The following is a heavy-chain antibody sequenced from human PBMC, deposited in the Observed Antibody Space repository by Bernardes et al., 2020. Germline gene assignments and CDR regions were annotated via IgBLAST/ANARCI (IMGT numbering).Heavy chain of an antibody. D-gene: IGHD3-22*01. J-gene: IGHJ4*02. CDR3: ARDFAGITMIVVVNYYFDY. CDR1: GYTFTSYY. V-gene: IGHV1-46*01. CDR2: INPSGGST. Sequence: ASVKVSCKASGYTFTSYYMHWVRQAPGQGLEWMGIINPSGGSTSYAQKFQGRVTMTRDTSTSTVYMELSSLRSEDTAVYYCARDFAGITMIVVVNYYFDYWGQGTLVTVSS.